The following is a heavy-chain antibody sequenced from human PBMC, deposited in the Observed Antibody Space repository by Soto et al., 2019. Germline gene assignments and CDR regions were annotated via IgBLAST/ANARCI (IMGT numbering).Heavy chain of an antibody. CDR2: IHASSISNI. Sequence: GGSLGLSCVASGFTLSSYHMDWVRQAPGKGLEWISYIHASSISNIYYADSVKGRFTISRDNAKNSLYLQMDSLRAEDTAVYYCARDGTTGTANYHYAMDVWGQGTTVTVSS. D-gene: IGHD4-17*01. V-gene: IGHV3-48*03. CDR1: GFTLSSYH. J-gene: IGHJ6*02. CDR3: ARDGTTGTANYHYAMDV.